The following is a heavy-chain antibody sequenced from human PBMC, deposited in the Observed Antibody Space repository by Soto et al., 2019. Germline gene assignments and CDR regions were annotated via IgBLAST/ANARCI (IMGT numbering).Heavy chain of an antibody. CDR2: ISGSGFKK. CDR1: GFIFENFG. J-gene: IGHJ5*02. CDR3: AKNRVVNLVPLATGDWFDP. V-gene: IGHV3-23*01. D-gene: IGHD7-27*01. Sequence: PGGSLRLSCAASGFIFENFGMSWVRQAPGKGLEWISSISGSGFKKYYADSVKGRFTISRDNSKSTVYLELNNLSAEDTAVYHCAKNRVVNLVPLATGDWFDPWGRGAEVPVSS.